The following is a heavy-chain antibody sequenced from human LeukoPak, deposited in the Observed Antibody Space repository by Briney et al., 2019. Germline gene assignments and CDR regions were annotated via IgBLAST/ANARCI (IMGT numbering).Heavy chain of an antibody. Sequence: GGSLRLSCAASGFTFSSYSMNWVRQAPGKGLEWVSAISGSGGSTYYADSVKGRFTISRDNSKNTLYLQMNSLRAEDTAVYYCANRDYYDSSGSLFWGQGTLVTVSS. J-gene: IGHJ4*02. CDR1: GFTFSSYS. CDR3: ANRDYYDSSGSLF. V-gene: IGHV3-23*01. D-gene: IGHD3-22*01. CDR2: ISGSGGST.